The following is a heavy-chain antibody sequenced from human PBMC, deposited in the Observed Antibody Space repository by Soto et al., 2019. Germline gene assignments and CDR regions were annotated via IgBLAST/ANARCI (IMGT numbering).Heavy chain of an antibody. V-gene: IGHV1-69*01. CDR3: ATYARPYTWVDL. D-gene: IGHD2-2*02. CDR2: IDPMFDTS. CDR1: GGALTSYP. J-gene: IGHJ5*02. Sequence: QVRLEQSGPEVQKPGSSVRVSCQASGGALTSYPIHWVRQAPGQGLEWMGVIDPMFDTSNLAEKFKARVILPADASTKTVDLDLPGLRSDDTAVYFWATYARPYTWVDLWGRGTLLTVSS.